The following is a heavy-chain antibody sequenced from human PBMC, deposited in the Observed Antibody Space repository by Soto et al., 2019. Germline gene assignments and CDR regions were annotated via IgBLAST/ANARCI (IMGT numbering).Heavy chain of an antibody. D-gene: IGHD3-3*02. Sequence: SETLSLACTVSGGSISSSSYYWGWIRQPPGKGLEWIGSIYYSGSTYYNPSLKSRVTISVDTSKNQFSLKLSSVTAADTAVYYCASPTIAFYNSFAPRGQGTMVAVS. J-gene: IGHJ5*02. CDR3: ASPTIAFYNSFAP. V-gene: IGHV4-39*01. CDR1: GGSISSSSYY. CDR2: IYYSGST.